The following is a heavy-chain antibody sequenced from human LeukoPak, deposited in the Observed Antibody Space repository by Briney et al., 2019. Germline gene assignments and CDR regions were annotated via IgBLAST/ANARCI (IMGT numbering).Heavy chain of an antibody. CDR2: ISWNSGSI. J-gene: IGHJ4*02. CDR1: GFTFSSYA. Sequence: GGSLRLSCAASGFTFSSYAMPWVRQAPGKGLEWVSGISWNSGSIGYADSVKGRFTISRDNAKNSLYLQMNSLRAEDTALYYCAKGPVYDSSGYYSGHFDYWGQGTLVTVSS. CDR3: AKGPVYDSSGYYSGHFDY. V-gene: IGHV3-9*01. D-gene: IGHD3-22*01.